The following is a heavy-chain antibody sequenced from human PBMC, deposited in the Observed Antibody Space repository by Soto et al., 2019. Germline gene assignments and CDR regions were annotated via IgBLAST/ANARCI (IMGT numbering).Heavy chain of an antibody. D-gene: IGHD3-3*01. CDR1: GYTFTNYY. J-gene: IGHJ4*02. CDR3: ARDLGRDFWSGYFFDY. V-gene: IGHV1-46*01. CDR2: INPSGGRT. Sequence: QVHLVQSGAEVKKPGASVKVSCKASGYTFTNYYIHWVRQAPGEGLEWLGIINPSGGRTNYAQKFQGRVTMTRDTSTSTVYMELSSLRSEDTAVYYCARDLGRDFWSGYFFDYWGQGTLVTVSS.